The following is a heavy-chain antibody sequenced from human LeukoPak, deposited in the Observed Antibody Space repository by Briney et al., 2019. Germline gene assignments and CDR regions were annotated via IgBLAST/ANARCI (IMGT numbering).Heavy chain of an antibody. CDR3: ARAGYDSSGYYSY. CDR2: INPSGGST. V-gene: IGHV1-46*01. CDR1: GYTFTSYF. D-gene: IGHD3-22*01. J-gene: IGHJ4*02. Sequence: ASVKVSCKASGYTFTSYFMHWVRQAPGQGLDWMGIINPSGGSTNYAQKFQGRVTMTRDTSTGTVYMELSSLRSEDTAVYYCARAGYDSSGYYSYWGQGTLVTVSS.